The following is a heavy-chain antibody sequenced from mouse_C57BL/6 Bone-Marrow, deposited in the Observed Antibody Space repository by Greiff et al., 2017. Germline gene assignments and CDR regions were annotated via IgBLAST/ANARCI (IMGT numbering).Heavy chain of an antibody. CDR1: GFNFTDYY. CDR3: ARKGLWVPGAWFAY. V-gene: IGHV14-2*01. Sequence: VQLQQSGAELVKPGASVKLSCTASGFNFTDYYMHWVKQRTEQGLEWIGRIDPEDGETTYAPKFPGKATITADTSSNTAYLQLSRLTSEDTAVYYCARKGLWVPGAWFAYWGQGTLVTVSA. D-gene: IGHD2-14*01. J-gene: IGHJ3*01. CDR2: IDPEDGET.